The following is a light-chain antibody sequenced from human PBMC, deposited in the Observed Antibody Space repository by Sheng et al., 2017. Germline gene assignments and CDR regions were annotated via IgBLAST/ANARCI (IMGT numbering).Light chain of an antibody. CDR2: GAS. CDR3: QQYGGSPVYS. J-gene: IGKJ2*03. CDR1: QSIISSW. V-gene: IGKV3-20*01. Sequence: EIVLTQSPGTLSLSPGERATLSCRASQSIISSWLAWYQQKPGQAPRLLIYGASNRASGIPDRFSGSGSGTDFTLTISRLEPEDFAVYYCQQYGGSPVYSFGLGDQAGDQT.